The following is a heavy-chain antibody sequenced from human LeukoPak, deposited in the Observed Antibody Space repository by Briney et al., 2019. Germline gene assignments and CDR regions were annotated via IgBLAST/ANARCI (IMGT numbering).Heavy chain of an antibody. CDR1: GFTFSNYW. D-gene: IGHD3-10*01. CDR2: IKQDGSEK. J-gene: IGHJ4*02. CDR3: ASMKSPGTYSSFDY. Sequence: PGGSLRLSCAASGFTFSNYWMSWVRQAPGKGLEWVANIKQDGSEKYYIDSVKGRFTISRDNAKNSLYLQMNSLRVEEAAVYYCASMKSPGTYSSFDYWGQGTLVTVSS. V-gene: IGHV3-7*01.